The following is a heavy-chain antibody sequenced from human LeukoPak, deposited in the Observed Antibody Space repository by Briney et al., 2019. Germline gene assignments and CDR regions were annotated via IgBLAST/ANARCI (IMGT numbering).Heavy chain of an antibody. CDR1: GFTFSSYA. Sequence: GRSLRLSCAASGFTFSSYAMHWVRQAPGKGLEWVAVISYDGSNKYYADSVKGRFTISRDNSKNTLYLQMNSLRAEDTAVYYCARDPAGNSFFDCWGQGTLVAVSS. D-gene: IGHD1-26*01. J-gene: IGHJ4*02. CDR3: ARDPAGNSFFDC. CDR2: ISYDGSNK. V-gene: IGHV3-30-3*01.